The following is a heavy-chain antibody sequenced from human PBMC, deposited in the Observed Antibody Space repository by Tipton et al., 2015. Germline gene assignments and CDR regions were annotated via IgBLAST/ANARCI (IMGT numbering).Heavy chain of an antibody. V-gene: IGHV3-21*04. Sequence: GSLRLSCAASGFTFSSYSMNWVRQAPGKGLEWVSSISSRTSYIHYADSVKGRFTISRDNSKNTLYLQMDSLRAEDTAVYYCAKDLHSSSWYTGFDYWGQGTLVTVSS. CDR2: ISSRTSYI. D-gene: IGHD6-13*01. J-gene: IGHJ4*02. CDR1: GFTFSSYS. CDR3: AKDLHSSSWYTGFDY.